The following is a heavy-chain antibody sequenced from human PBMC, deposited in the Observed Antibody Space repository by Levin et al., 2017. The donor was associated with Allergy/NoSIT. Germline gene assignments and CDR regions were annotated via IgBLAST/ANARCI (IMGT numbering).Heavy chain of an antibody. D-gene: IGHD6-19*01. CDR3: ARDLKRSGWYSDAFDI. V-gene: IGHV1-18*01. CDR2: ISAYNGNT. Sequence: ASVKVSCKASGYTFTSYGISWVRQAPGQGLEWMGWISAYNGNTNYAQKLQGRVTMTTDTSTSTAYMELRSLRSDDTAVYYCARDLKRSGWYSDAFDIWGQGTMVTVSS. CDR1: GYTFTSYG. J-gene: IGHJ3*02.